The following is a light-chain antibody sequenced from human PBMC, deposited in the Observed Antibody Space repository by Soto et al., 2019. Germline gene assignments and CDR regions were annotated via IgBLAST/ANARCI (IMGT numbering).Light chain of an antibody. CDR3: QQADSFPLT. CDR1: QDIGNL. Sequence: DIQMTQSPSSVSASVGDRVTLTCRASQDIGNLLAWYQQKPGKAPKLLIYFGSNLQTGVPSRFSGSGSGTDFPLTISSLQPEDLATYYCQQADSFPLTFGRGTRVEIK. CDR2: FGS. J-gene: IGKJ4*01. V-gene: IGKV1-12*01.